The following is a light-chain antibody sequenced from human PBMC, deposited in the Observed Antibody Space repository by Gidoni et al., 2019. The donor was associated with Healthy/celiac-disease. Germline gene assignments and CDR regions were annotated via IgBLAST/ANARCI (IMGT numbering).Light chain of an antibody. V-gene: IGLV2-14*01. Sequence: QSALTQPASVSGSSGQSITISCTGTSSDVGGYNYVSWYQQHPGKAPKLMIYDVSNRPSGVSNRFSGSKSGNTASLTISGLQAEDDADYYCSSYTSSSTLVFGGGTNLTVL. J-gene: IGLJ2*01. CDR3: SSYTSSSTLV. CDR1: SSDVGGYNY. CDR2: DVS.